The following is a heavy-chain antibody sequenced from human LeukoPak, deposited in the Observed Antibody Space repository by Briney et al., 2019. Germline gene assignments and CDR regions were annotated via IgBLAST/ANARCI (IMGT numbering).Heavy chain of an antibody. CDR2: VYYSGST. D-gene: IGHD4-17*01. CDR3: AGGTPVTTFWYKYSQH. CDR1: GGSISSGGYY. Sequence: PSETLSLTCTVSGGSISSGGYYWSWIRQHPGKGLEWIGYVYYSGSTYYNPSLKSRVTISVGTSNNQFSLKLSSVTAADTAVYYCAGGTPVTTFWYKYSQHGGRGTRFAVSS. V-gene: IGHV4-31*03. J-gene: IGHJ1*01.